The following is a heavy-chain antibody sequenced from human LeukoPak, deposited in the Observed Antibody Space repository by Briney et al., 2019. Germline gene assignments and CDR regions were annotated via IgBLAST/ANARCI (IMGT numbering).Heavy chain of an antibody. V-gene: IGHV3-23*01. J-gene: IGHJ4*02. Sequence: GGSLRLSCAASGFTFNTYGMTWVRQAPGKGLEWVSAISGSGGSTYYADSVKGRSTISRDNSKNTLYLQMNSLRAEDTAVYYCARSIAAATHLLDYWGQGTLVTVSS. D-gene: IGHD6-13*01. CDR3: ARSIAAATHLLDY. CDR1: GFTFNTYG. CDR2: ISGSGGST.